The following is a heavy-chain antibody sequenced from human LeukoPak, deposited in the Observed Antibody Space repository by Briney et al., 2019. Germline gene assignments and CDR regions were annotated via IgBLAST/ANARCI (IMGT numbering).Heavy chain of an antibody. CDR3: ARDNYAGANWFDP. Sequence: SVKVSCKASGGTFSSYAISWVRQAPGQGLEWMGGIIPIFGTANYAQKLQGRVTITTDESTSTAYMELSSLRSEETAVYYCARDNYAGANWFDPWGQGTLVTVSS. V-gene: IGHV1-69*05. D-gene: IGHD1-7*01. J-gene: IGHJ5*02. CDR1: GGTFSSYA. CDR2: IIPIFGTA.